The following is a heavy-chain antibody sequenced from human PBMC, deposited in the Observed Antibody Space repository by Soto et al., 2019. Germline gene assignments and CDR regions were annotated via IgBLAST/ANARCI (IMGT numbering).Heavy chain of an antibody. D-gene: IGHD6-13*01. CDR2: IWYDGTNK. J-gene: IGHJ3*02. CDR1: VFTCSSYG. V-gene: IGHV3-33*01. Sequence: GWSLRLSCSASVFTCSSYGMHWFRQAPGKGLEWVAVIWYDGTNKYYVDSVKGRFTISKDNSKNTLYLQMNSLRAEDTAIYYCARDIGDQTSRWTDAFDIWGQGTMVTVS. CDR3: ARDIGDQTSRWTDAFDI.